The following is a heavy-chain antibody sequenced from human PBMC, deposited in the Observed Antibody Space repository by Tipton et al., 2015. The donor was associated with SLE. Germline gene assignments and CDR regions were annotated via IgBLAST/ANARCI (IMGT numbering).Heavy chain of an antibody. J-gene: IGHJ4*02. Sequence: SLRLSCAASGFTFSSYSMHWVRQAPGKGLEGLTVISYEGSNKYYADSVKGRFTISRDNSKNTLYLQMNSLRAEDTAVYYCARGVLRPFDYWGQGTLVTVSS. CDR3: ARGVLRPFDY. V-gene: IGHV3-30*04. D-gene: IGHD1-1*01. CDR1: GFTFSSYS. CDR2: ISYEGSNK.